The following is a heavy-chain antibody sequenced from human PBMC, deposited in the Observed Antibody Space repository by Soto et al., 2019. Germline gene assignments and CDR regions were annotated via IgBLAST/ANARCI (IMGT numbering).Heavy chain of an antibody. CDR2: ISGSGGST. Sequence: GGSLRLSCAASGFTFSSYAMSWVRQAPGKGLEWVSAISGSGGSTYYADSVKGRFTISRDNSKNTLYLQMNSLRAEDTAVYYCAKDYYDSSGYYDDAFDIWGQGTMVTVSS. J-gene: IGHJ3*02. CDR3: AKDYYDSSGYYDDAFDI. CDR1: GFTFSSYA. D-gene: IGHD3-22*01. V-gene: IGHV3-23*01.